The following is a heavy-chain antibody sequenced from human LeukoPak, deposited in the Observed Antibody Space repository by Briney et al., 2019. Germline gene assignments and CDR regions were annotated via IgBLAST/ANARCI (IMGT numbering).Heavy chain of an antibody. CDR2: ISGSGGST. J-gene: IGHJ4*02. CDR1: GFTVSNNY. CDR3: AKDPSRMGYYDFWSGSNDY. Sequence: GGSLTLSCVVSGFTVSNNYMKWVRQAPGKGLEWVSAISGSGGSTYYADSVKGRFTISRDNSKNTLYLQMNSLRAEDTAVYYCAKDPSRMGYYDFWSGSNDYWGQGTLVTVSS. D-gene: IGHD3-3*01. V-gene: IGHV3-23*01.